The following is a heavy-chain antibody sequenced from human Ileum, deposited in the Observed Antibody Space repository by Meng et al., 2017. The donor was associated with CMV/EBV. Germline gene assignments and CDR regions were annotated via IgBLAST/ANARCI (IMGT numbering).Heavy chain of an antibody. CDR1: GFTFRDYW. V-gene: IGHV3-74*01. CDR2: INNDGNTA. Sequence: GESLKISCAASGFTFRDYWMHWVRQSPGKGLVWVSRINNDGNTADYADSVKGRFTISRDNSKNTLYLQMNSLRAEDTAVYYCAKDPQDIVVVPDYWGQGTLVTSPQ. CDR3: AKDPQDIVVVPDY. D-gene: IGHD2-2*01. J-gene: IGHJ4*02.